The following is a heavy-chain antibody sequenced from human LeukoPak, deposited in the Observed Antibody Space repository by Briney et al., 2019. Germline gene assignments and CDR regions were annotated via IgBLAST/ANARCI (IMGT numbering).Heavy chain of an antibody. V-gene: IGHV3-73*01. J-gene: IGHJ4*02. CDR1: GFTFSASA. CDR3: ARDSSPEGPLDH. Sequence: GGSLRLSCAASGFTFSASAVRWVRQASGKGLEWIGRIRSKANNYATAYTDPLKGRFTVSRDESKNSAYLQMNSLKTEASAVYFCARDSSPEGPLDHWGQGTLVTVSS. D-gene: IGHD3-22*01. CDR2: IRSKANNYAT.